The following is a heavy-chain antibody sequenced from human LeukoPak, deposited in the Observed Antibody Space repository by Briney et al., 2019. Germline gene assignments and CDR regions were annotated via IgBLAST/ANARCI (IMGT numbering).Heavy chain of an antibody. Sequence: PGGSLRLSCEGSGFSLSAYNMNWVRQAPGKGLESVSYISSSSATIFYADSVKGRFTISRDNAKNSLYLEMNSLRAEDMALYYCAKDNDGDTDGPFDYWGQGTLVTVSS. V-gene: IGHV3-48*04. CDR2: ISSSSATI. CDR1: GFSLSAYN. J-gene: IGHJ4*02. D-gene: IGHD3-10*01. CDR3: AKDNDGDTDGPFDY.